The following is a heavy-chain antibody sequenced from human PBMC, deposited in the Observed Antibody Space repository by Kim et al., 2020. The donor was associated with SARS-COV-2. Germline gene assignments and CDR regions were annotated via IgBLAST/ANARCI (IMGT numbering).Heavy chain of an antibody. J-gene: IGHJ4*02. V-gene: IGHV1-46*01. CDR3: ARVRVIAVAAPLGY. Sequence: AQKFQRRVTMTRDTSTSTVYMELSSLRSEDTAVYYCARVRVIAVAAPLGYWGQGTLVTVSS. D-gene: IGHD6-19*01.